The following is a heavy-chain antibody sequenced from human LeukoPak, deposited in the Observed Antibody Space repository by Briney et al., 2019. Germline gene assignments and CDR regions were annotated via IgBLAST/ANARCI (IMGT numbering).Heavy chain of an antibody. CDR2: ITPILGTA. CDR3: ARSIFVWELLNAFDI. J-gene: IGHJ3*02. D-gene: IGHD1-26*01. CDR1: GGTFSTYA. Sequence: ASVKVSCKASGGTFSTYAISWVRQAPGQGLEWMGGITPILGTANYAQKFQGRVTITADKSTSTAYMELSSLRSEDTAVYYCARSIFVWELLNAFDIWGQGTMVTVSS. V-gene: IGHV1-69*10.